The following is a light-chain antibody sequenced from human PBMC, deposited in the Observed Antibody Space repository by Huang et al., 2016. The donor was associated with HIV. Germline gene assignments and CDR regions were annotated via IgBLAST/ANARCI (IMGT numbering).Light chain of an antibody. CDR3: QQYDSYSRWT. J-gene: IGKJ1*01. CDR1: QSIISW. Sequence: DIQMTQSPSTLSASVGDRVSITCRASQSIISWLAWYKQKPGKAPKLLIYQASSLQNGVPSRFSGSGSVTEFTLTISSLQPDDFATYYCQQYDSYSRWTFGQGTKVEVK. CDR2: QAS. V-gene: IGKV1-5*03.